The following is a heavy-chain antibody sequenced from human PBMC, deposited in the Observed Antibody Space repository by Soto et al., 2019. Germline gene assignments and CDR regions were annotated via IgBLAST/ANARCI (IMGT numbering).Heavy chain of an antibody. CDR1: GGSFSGYY. Sequence: SETLSLTCAVYGGSFSGYYWSWIRQPPGKGLEWIGEINHSGSTNYNPSLKSRVTISVDTSKNQFSLKLSSVTAADTAVYYCARGSPYCSGGSCYSGFSDYWGQGTLVTVSS. CDR2: INHSGST. D-gene: IGHD2-15*01. V-gene: IGHV4-34*01. CDR3: ARGSPYCSGGSCYSGFSDY. J-gene: IGHJ4*02.